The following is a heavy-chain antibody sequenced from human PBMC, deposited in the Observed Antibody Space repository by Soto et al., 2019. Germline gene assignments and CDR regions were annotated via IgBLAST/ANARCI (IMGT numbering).Heavy chain of an antibody. CDR1: GGSISSSSYY. CDR2: IYYSGST. V-gene: IGHV4-39*01. D-gene: IGHD3-3*01. CDR3: ASGKRVLRFLEWLLSFDY. Sequence: SETLSLTCTVSGGSISSSSYYWGWIRQPPGKGLEWIGSIYYSGSTYYNPSLKSRVTISVDTSKNQFSLKLSSVTAADTAVYYCASGKRVLRFLEWLLSFDYWGQGTLVTVSS. J-gene: IGHJ4*02.